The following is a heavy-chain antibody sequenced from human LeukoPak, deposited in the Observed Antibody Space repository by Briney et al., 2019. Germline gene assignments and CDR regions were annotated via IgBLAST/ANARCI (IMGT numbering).Heavy chain of an antibody. Sequence: PSETLSLTCTVSGGSISSYYWSWVRQAPGKGLEWVSAISGSGGSTYYADSVKGRFTISRDNSKNTPYLQMNSLRAEDTAVYYCAKDLEYYDFWSGYSPFDYWGQGTLVTVSS. CDR3: AKDLEYYDFWSGYSPFDY. J-gene: IGHJ4*02. CDR1: GGSISSYY. V-gene: IGHV3-23*01. D-gene: IGHD3-3*01. CDR2: ISGSGGST.